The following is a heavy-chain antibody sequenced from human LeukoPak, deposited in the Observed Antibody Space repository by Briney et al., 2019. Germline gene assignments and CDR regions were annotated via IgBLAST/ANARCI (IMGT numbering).Heavy chain of an antibody. Sequence: PGGSLRLSCAATGLSVSSNFMSCVRQAPGKGLEWVSVIYGGGSTYYADSVKGRFTISRDTPKNTLYLQMNSLRVEDTAVYYCASWPVGWYGEDSWGQETLVTVSS. CDR3: ASWPVGWYGEDS. J-gene: IGHJ4*02. D-gene: IGHD6-19*01. CDR2: IYGGGST. CDR1: GLSVSSNF. V-gene: IGHV3-53*01.